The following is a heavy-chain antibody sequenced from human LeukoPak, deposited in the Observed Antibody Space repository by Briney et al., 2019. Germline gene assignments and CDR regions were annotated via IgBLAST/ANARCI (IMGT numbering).Heavy chain of an antibody. V-gene: IGHV4-39*01. CDR2: IYYSGTT. CDR1: GGSISSGSYF. Sequence: SETLSLTCSVSGGSISSGSYFWGWIRQPPGKGLEWIANIYYSGTTQYNPSLKSRVTISADTSRNRFSLKLSSVTAADTAMYYCTRRQYDTTGYYHIDYWGQGSLVTVSS. CDR3: TRRQYDTTGYYHIDY. D-gene: IGHD3-22*01. J-gene: IGHJ4*02.